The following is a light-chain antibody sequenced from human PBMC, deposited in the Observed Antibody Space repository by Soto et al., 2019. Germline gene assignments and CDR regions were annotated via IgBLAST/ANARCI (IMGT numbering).Light chain of an antibody. Sequence: QSVLTQSPSASASLGASVKLTCTLSSGHSSYAIAWHQQQPEKGPRYLMKLDSDGSHTKGDAIPDRFSGSSSGAERYLTISSLXSEDEADXYCQTWGTGIHVVFGGGTKLTVL. J-gene: IGLJ2*01. V-gene: IGLV4-69*01. CDR1: SGHSSYA. CDR2: LDSDGSH. CDR3: QTWGTGIHVV.